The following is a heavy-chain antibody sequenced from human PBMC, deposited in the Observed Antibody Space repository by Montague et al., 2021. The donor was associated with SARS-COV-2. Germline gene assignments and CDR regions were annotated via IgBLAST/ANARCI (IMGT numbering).Heavy chain of an antibody. CDR3: ARGIAGTYCGGDCYNNWFDP. D-gene: IGHD2-21*02. Sequence: SETLSLTCAVFDGSFSNFYWSWIRQPPGKGLEWIGEINHSGTTYYNPSLKSRVTISVDTSKNQFSLKLSSVTAADTAVYYCARGIAGTYCGGDCYNNWFDPWGQGTLVTVSS. CDR2: INHSGTT. CDR1: DGSFSNFY. V-gene: IGHV4-34*01. J-gene: IGHJ5*02.